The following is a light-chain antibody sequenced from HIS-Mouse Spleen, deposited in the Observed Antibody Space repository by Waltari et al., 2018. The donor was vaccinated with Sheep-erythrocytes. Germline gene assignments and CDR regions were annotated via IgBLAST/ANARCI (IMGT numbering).Light chain of an antibody. CDR2: GNS. J-gene: IGLJ2*01. V-gene: IGLV1-40*01. Sequence: QSVLTQPPSVSGAPGQRVTISCPGSSSHIGAGYDVHWYPQPPGTAPKLLIYGNSNRPSGVPDRFSGSKSGTSASLAITGLQAEDEADYYCQSYDSSLSAVVFGGGTKLTVL. CDR1: SSHIGAGYD. CDR3: QSYDSSLSAVV.